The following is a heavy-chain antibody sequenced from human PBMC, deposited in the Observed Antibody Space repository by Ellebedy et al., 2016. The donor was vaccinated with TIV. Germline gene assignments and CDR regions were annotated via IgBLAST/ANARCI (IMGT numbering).Heavy chain of an antibody. D-gene: IGHD4-17*01. V-gene: IGHV5-51*01. J-gene: IGHJ3*02. Sequence: GESLKISCKGSGYSFTSYWIGWVRQMPGKGLEWMGIIYPGDSDTRYSPSLQGQVTISADKSISTAYLQWSSLKASDTAMYYCARQVEDYALKDAFDIWGQGTMVTVSS. CDR3: ARQVEDYALKDAFDI. CDR1: GYSFTSYW. CDR2: IYPGDSDT.